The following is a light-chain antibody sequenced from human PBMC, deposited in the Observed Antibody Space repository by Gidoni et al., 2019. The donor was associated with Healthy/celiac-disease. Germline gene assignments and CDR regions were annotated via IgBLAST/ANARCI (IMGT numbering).Light chain of an antibody. CDR1: KLGDKY. V-gene: IGLV3-1*01. CDR2: QDS. Sequence: SYELTQPPSFSVSPGQTASITCSGDKLGDKYACWYQQKPGKSPVLVIYQDSKRPSGIPERVSGANSGNTATLTISGTQAMDEAEYYCQAWDSRNVVFGGGTKLTVL. CDR3: QAWDSRNVV. J-gene: IGLJ2*01.